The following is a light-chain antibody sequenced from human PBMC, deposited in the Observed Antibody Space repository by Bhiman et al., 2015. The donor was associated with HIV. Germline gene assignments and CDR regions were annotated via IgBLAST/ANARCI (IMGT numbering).Light chain of an antibody. CDR1: NSDVGGYNY. J-gene: IGLJ1*01. CDR3: SSYAGTYV. CDR2: DVS. Sequence: QSALTQPASVSGSPGQSITISCTGTNSDVGGYNYVSWYQQHPGKAPKLMIYDVSNRPSGLSNRFSGSKSGNTASLTISGLQAEDEADYYCSSYAGTYVFGTGTRVTVL. V-gene: IGLV2-14*01.